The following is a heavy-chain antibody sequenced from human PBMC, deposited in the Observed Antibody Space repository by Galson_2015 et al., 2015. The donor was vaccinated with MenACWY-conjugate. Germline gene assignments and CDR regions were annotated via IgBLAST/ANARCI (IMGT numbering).Heavy chain of an antibody. J-gene: IGHJ2*01. CDR3: ARDLAVTGIWYFDL. Sequence: SLRLSCAVSGFTFSNYNMNWVRQAPGKGLEWVSSITSSSTYIKYADSVKGRFTISRDNTNNLLYLQMNSLRAEDTAVYYCARDLAVTGIWYFDLWG. CDR1: GFTFSNYN. D-gene: IGHD6-19*01. V-gene: IGHV3-21*01. CDR2: ITSSSTYI.